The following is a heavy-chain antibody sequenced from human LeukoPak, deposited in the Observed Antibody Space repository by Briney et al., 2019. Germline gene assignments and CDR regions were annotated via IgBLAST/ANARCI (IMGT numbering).Heavy chain of an antibody. V-gene: IGHV1-18*01. Sequence: ASVKVSCKASGYTFTSYGISWVRQAPGQGLEWMGWISAYNGNTNYAQKLQGRVTMTTDTSTSTAYMELRSLRSDDTAVYYCARAGTKIAAAGTGIFDYWGQGTLVTVSS. CDR2: ISAYNGNT. CDR3: ARAGTKIAAAGTGIFDY. D-gene: IGHD6-13*01. J-gene: IGHJ4*02. CDR1: GYTFTSYG.